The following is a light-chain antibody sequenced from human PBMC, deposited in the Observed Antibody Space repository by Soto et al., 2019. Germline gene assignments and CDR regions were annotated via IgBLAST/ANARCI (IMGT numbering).Light chain of an antibody. J-gene: IGKJ1*01. CDR3: QQYGRSPSGR. Sequence: EFVLTQSPGTLSLSPGERATLSCRASQSFGSTSLAWYQQKPGQSPRLLIYGASSRATGIPDRFSGSGSGTDFTLTISRLEPEDFAVYYCQQYGRSPSGRFGQGTKVEI. CDR1: QSFGSTS. CDR2: GAS. V-gene: IGKV3-20*01.